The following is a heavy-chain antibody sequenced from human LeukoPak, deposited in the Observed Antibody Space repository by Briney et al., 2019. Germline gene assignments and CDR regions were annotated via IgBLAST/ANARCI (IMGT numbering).Heavy chain of an antibody. Sequence: GGSLRLSCAASGFTFSSYWMRWVRQAPGKGLEWVANIKQDGSEKYYVDSVKGRFTISRDNAKNSLYLQMNSLRAEDTAVYYCARGGRVVPAALSHYYYYGMDVWGQGTTVTVSS. CDR2: IKQDGSEK. J-gene: IGHJ6*02. CDR3: ARGGRVVPAALSHYYYYGMDV. V-gene: IGHV3-7*01. CDR1: GFTFSSYW. D-gene: IGHD2-2*01.